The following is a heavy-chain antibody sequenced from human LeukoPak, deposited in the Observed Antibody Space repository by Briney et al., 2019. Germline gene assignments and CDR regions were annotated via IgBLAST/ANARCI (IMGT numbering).Heavy chain of an antibody. J-gene: IGHJ4*02. V-gene: IGHV4-34*01. CDR3: ALASPGYFDY. CDR2: INHSGST. Sequence: PSETLSLTCAVYGGSFIGNYWSWIRQPPGKGLEWIGEINHSGSTNYNPSLKSRVTISMDTSKNQFSLKLSSVTAADTAVYYCALASPGYFDYWGQGTLVTVSS. CDR1: GGSFIGNY.